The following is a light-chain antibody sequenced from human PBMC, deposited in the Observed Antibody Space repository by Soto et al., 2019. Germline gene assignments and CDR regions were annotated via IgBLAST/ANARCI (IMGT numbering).Light chain of an antibody. CDR2: QTS. CDR1: QYINTR. V-gene: IGKV3-11*01. CDR3: QQRSNWPPIT. J-gene: IGKJ5*01. Sequence: EIVLTQSPATLSSFPGDRVTLSCRASQYINTRLAWYQHRPGQAPRLLIYQTSIRAAGIPAMFSGSGSGTDFTLTISSLEAEDFAVYYCQQRSNWPPITFGQGTRLEIK.